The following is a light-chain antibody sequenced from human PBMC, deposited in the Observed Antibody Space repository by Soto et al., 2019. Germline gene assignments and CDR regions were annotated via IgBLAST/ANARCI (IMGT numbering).Light chain of an antibody. CDR2: GTS. J-gene: IGKJ1*01. CDR3: QQYGSIPRT. Sequence: VMTQSPATLSVSPGERVTLSCRASQSVRSNLAWYQQKPGQAPRPLIYGTSTRATGLPARFSGSGSGTDFTLTISRLEPEDFAVYYCQQYGSIPRTFGQGTKVDIK. V-gene: IGKV3-15*01. CDR1: QSVRSN.